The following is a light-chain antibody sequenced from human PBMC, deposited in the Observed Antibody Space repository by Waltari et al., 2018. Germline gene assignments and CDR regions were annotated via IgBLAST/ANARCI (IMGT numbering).Light chain of an antibody. J-gene: IGLJ3*02. CDR1: NNDIGNYNF. V-gene: IGLV2-23*02. Sequence: QSALTQPASVSGSLGQSITISCSGTNNDIGNYNFVSWYQQHPGKVPQLLIFEVSQRPSGVSNRFFGAKSGKTASLKISGLRGEDEANYYCCSYAGNSLSVFGGGTKVTVL. CDR3: CSYAGNSLSV. CDR2: EVS.